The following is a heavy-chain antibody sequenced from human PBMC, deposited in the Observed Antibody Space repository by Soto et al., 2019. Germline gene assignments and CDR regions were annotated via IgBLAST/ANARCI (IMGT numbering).Heavy chain of an antibody. V-gene: IGHV4-30-4*01. Sequence: SETLSLTCTVSVGSVSSGAYYWTWIRQPPGKGLEWIGYIYYNGNTYYKPSLESRITMSVDTSKNQFSLKLSSVTAADTAVYYCARGAYCSSSSFFDYWGQGTLVTVSS. D-gene: IGHD6-6*01. CDR3: ARGAYCSSSSFFDY. J-gene: IGHJ4*02. CDR2: IYYNGNT. CDR1: VGSVSSGAYY.